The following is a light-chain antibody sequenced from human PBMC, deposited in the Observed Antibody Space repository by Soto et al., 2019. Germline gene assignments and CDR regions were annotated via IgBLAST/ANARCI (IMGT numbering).Light chain of an antibody. CDR2: GAS. V-gene: IGKV3-20*01. CDR3: QEFASN. Sequence: EIVLTQPPATLSLSPGERATLSCRASHSMSNSNLAWYQHKPGQAPRLLIYGASNRATGIPDRFSGSGSGTDFILTINRLEPEDFAVYYCQEFASNFGGGTKVDIK. J-gene: IGKJ4*01. CDR1: HSMSNSN.